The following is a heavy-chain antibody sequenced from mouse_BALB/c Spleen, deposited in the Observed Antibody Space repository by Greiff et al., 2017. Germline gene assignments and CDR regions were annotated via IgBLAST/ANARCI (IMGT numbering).Heavy chain of an antibody. CDR2: IWSGGST. Sequence: VKLVESGPGLVQPSQSLSITCTVSGFSLTSYGVHWVRQSPGKGLEWLGVIWSGGSTDYNAAFISRLSISKDNSKSQVFFKMNSLQANDTAIYYCARGGTYYYEGVDYWGQGTSVTVSS. CDR1: GFSLTSYG. D-gene: IGHD1-1*01. CDR3: ARGGTYYYEGVDY. J-gene: IGHJ4*01. V-gene: IGHV2-2*02.